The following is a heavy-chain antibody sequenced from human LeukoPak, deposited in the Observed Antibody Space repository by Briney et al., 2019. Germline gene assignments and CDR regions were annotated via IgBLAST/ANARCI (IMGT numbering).Heavy chain of an antibody. J-gene: IGHJ4*02. CDR2: ISGSGDET. Sequence: PGGSLRLSCAASGFTFRNYAMSWVRQAPGKGLEWVSAISGSGDETNYADSVKGRFTISRDNAKNSLYLQMNSLRAEDTAVYYRARTYYYGSGSNDYWGQGTLVTVSS. CDR1: GFTFRNYA. CDR3: ARTYYYGSGSNDY. D-gene: IGHD3-10*01. V-gene: IGHV3-23*01.